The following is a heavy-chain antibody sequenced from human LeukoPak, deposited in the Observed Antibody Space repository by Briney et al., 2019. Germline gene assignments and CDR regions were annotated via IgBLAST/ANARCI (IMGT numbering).Heavy chain of an antibody. CDR3: AKLPAITMVRGVTKDY. Sequence: PGGSLRLCCAASGFTFSSYGMHWVRQAAGKGLEWVAVISYDGSNKYYADSVKGRFTISRDNSKNTLYLQMNSLRAEDTAVYYCAKLPAITMVRGVTKDYWGQGTLVTVSS. D-gene: IGHD3-10*01. CDR2: ISYDGSNK. J-gene: IGHJ4*02. V-gene: IGHV3-30*18. CDR1: GFTFSSYG.